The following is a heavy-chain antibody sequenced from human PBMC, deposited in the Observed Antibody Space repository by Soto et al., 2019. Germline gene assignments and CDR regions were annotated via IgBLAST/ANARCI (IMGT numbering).Heavy chain of an antibody. J-gene: IGHJ6*02. CDR2: IIPIFGTA. V-gene: IGHV1-69*01. CDR3: ARGNRYNWNYSYYYYDMDV. Sequence: QVQLVQSGAEVKKPGSSVKVSCKASGGTFSSYAISWVRQAPGQGLEWMGGIIPIFGTANYAQKFQGRVTITADESTSTAYMELSSLRSEDTAMYYCARGNRYNWNYSYYYYDMDVWGQGTTVTVSS. D-gene: IGHD1-7*01. CDR1: GGTFSSYA.